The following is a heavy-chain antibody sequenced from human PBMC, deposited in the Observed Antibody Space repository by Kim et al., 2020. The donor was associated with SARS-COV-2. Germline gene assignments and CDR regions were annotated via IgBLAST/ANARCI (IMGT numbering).Heavy chain of an antibody. Sequence: GGSLRLSCAASGFTFSSYSMNWVRQAPGKGLEWVSYISSSSSTRYYADAVKGRFTISIDNAKNSLYLQMNSLRDEDTAVYYCARDSSSSWYVVVDFLDYWGQGTLVPVSS. D-gene: IGHD6-13*01. J-gene: IGHJ4*02. V-gene: IGHV3-48*02. CDR2: ISSSSSTR. CDR1: GFTFSSYS. CDR3: ARDSSSSWYVVVDFLDY.